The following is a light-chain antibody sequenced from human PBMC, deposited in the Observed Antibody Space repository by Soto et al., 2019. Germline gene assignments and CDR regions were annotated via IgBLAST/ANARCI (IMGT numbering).Light chain of an antibody. V-gene: IGLV2-8*01. CDR2: EVT. CDR3: TSYGGSNNLV. J-gene: IGLJ2*01. CDR1: SSDVGGYNF. Sequence: QSVLTQPPSASGSLGQSVTISCTGTSSDVGGYNFVSWYQQHPGKAPKLMIYEVTKRPSGVPDRFSGSKSGNTASLTVSGLQADDETYYYCTSYGGSNNLVFGGGTQLTVL.